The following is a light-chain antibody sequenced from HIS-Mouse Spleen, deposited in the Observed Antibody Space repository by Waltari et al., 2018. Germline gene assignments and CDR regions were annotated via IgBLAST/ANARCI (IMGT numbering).Light chain of an antibody. CDR3: YSTDSSGNHRV. J-gene: IGLJ2*01. V-gene: IGLV3-10*01. CDR1: ALPKKY. Sequence: SYELTQPPSVSVSPGQTARITCSGDALPKKYAYWYQQKSGQAPVLVIYEDSKRPSGIPDRFSGSSSATMATLTISGAQVEDEADYYCYSTDSSGNHRVFGGGTKLTVL. CDR2: EDS.